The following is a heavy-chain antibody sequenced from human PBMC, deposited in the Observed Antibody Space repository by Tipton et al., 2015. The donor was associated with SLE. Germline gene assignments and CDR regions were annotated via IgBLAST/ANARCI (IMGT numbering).Heavy chain of an antibody. V-gene: IGHV1-69-2*01. CDR1: GYTFTDYY. D-gene: IGHD5-18*01. CDR2: VDPEDGET. CDR3: ATLPSWIHSMAPGAFDI. J-gene: IGHJ3*02. Sequence: QSGPEVKKPGATVKISCKVSGYTFTDYYMHWVQQAPGKGLEWMGLVDPEDGETIYAEKFQGRVTITADPSTDTAYMELSSLRSEDTAVYYCATLPSWIHSMAPGAFDIWGQGTMVTVSS.